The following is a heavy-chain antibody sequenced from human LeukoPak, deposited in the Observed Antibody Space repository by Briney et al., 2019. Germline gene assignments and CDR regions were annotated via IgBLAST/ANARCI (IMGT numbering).Heavy chain of an antibody. CDR2: IHYTGST. Sequence: SETLSLTCSVSGGSTSGSYWSWVRQPPGKGLQWIGYIHYTGSTDYNPSLKSRVTISIDTPKNQVSLRVTSVTAADTAVYYCARAGSTSWYPWGQGTLVTVSS. V-gene: IGHV4-59*01. CDR3: ARAGSTSWYP. CDR1: GGSTSGSY. J-gene: IGHJ5*02. D-gene: IGHD2-2*01.